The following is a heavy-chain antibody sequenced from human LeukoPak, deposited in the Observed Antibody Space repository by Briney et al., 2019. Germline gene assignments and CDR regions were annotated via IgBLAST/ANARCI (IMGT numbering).Heavy chain of an antibody. Sequence: PSETLSLTCTVSGGSISSYYWSWIRQPPGKGLEWIGYIYYSGSTNYNPSLKSRVTISVDTSKNQFSLKLSSVTAADTAVYYCARHSFSYCTNGVCYRKANWFDPWGQGTLVTVSS. CDR3: ARHSFSYCTNGVCYRKANWFDP. J-gene: IGHJ5*02. CDR1: GGSISSYY. V-gene: IGHV4-59*08. CDR2: IYYSGST. D-gene: IGHD2-8*01.